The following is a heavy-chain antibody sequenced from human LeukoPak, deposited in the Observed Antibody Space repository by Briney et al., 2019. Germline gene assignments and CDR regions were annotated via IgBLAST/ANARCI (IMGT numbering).Heavy chain of an antibody. J-gene: IGHJ4*02. D-gene: IGHD3-10*01. Sequence: ASVKVSCKASGYTFTSYYMHWVRQAPGQGLEWMGWISAYNGNTNYAQKLQGRVTMTTDTSTSTAYMELRSPRSDDTAVYYCARDYSWFGELLPLDYWGQGTLVTVSS. CDR2: ISAYNGNT. CDR1: GYTFTSYY. CDR3: ARDYSWFGELLPLDY. V-gene: IGHV1-18*04.